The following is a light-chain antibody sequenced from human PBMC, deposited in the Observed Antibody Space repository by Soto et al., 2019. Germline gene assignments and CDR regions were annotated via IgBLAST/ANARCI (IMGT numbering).Light chain of an antibody. CDR3: SSYATSSTYV. CDR2: DVS. V-gene: IGLV2-14*03. Sequence: QSVLTQPASVSGAAGQAITISCTGTSSDVGNYNYVSWYQHHPGKAPKVIIYDVSKRPSGVSNRFSGSKSGNTASLTISGLQAEDEADYYCSSYATSSTYVFGTGTKVTVL. CDR1: SSDVGNYNY. J-gene: IGLJ1*01.